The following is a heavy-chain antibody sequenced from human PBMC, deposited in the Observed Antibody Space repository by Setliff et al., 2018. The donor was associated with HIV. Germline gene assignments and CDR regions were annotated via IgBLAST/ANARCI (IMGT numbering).Heavy chain of an antibody. CDR2: IYYSGST. CDR3: ARAAWDYYDTTLLGGSFDP. Sequence: PSETLSLTCSVSGGSISSGTYYWSWIRQLPGKGLEWIGYIYYSGSTHYNPSLKSRVTISLDTSKNHYSLNLTSVTAADTAVYYCARAAWDYYDTTLLGGSFDPWGQGTLVTVSS. V-gene: IGHV4-31*03. CDR1: GGSISSGTYY. D-gene: IGHD3-22*01. J-gene: IGHJ5*02.